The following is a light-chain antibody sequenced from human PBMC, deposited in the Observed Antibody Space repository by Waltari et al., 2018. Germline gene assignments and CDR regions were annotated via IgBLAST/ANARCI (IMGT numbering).Light chain of an antibody. CDR1: QSVLDTSNNRNY. V-gene: IGKV4-1*01. CDR2: WAS. Sequence: DIVMTQSPESLAVSLGERATLNCQSSQSVLDTSNNRNYLAWYQHKPGQPPRLLFYWASIREFGVPDRFRGSGSGADFTLTISSLQAEDVAVYYCQQYYSTPHTFGRGTKLEIK. CDR3: QQYYSTPHT. J-gene: IGKJ2*01.